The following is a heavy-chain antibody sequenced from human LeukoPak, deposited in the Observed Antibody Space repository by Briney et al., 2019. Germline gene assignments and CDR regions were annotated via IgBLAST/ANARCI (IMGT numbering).Heavy chain of an antibody. CDR3: AKDRLAYYYDSSGFHDY. CDR2: ISYDGSNK. CDR1: GFTFSSCG. V-gene: IGHV3-30*18. D-gene: IGHD3-22*01. Sequence: PGGSLRLSCAASGFTFSSCGTHWVRQAPGKGLEWVAVISYDGSNKYYADSVKGRFTISRDNSKNTLYLQMNSLRAEDTAVYYCAKDRLAYYYDSSGFHDYWGQGTLVTVSS. J-gene: IGHJ4*02.